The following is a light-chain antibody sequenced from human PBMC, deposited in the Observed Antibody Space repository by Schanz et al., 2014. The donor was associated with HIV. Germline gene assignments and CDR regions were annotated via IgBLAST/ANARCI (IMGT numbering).Light chain of an antibody. CDR1: KNIGTW. V-gene: IGKV1-5*03. CDR2: EAS. CDR3: LHYNDFTST. Sequence: DIQMSQSQTTLSASIGDRVTITCRASKNIGTWLAWYQQKPGQAPNLLISEASTLESGVPSRFSGTGSGTEFTLTISSLHPDDFATYFCLHYNDFTSTFGQGTKVEMK. J-gene: IGKJ2*01.